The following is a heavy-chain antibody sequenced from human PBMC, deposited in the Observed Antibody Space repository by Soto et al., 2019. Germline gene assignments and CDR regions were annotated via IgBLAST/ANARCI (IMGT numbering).Heavy chain of an antibody. CDR2: IIPIFGTA. CDR1: GGTFSSYA. Sequence: QVQLVQSGAEVKKPGSSVKVSCKASGGTFSSYAISWVRQAPGQVLEWMGGIIPIFGTANYAQKFQGRVTITADESTSTAYMELSSLRTEDTAVYYCARAAIAAAEPYYYYGMDVWGQGTTVTVSS. J-gene: IGHJ6*02. V-gene: IGHV1-69*01. CDR3: ARAAIAAAEPYYYYGMDV. D-gene: IGHD6-13*01.